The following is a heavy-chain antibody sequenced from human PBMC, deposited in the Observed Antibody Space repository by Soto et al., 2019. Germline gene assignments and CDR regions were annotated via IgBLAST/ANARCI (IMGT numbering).Heavy chain of an antibody. CDR2: IYYSGST. CDR1: GDSISVYY. CDR3: ARENNWESETGYYFDY. D-gene: IGHD3-9*01. V-gene: IGHV4-59*01. Sequence: ETLSLTCPVSGDSISVYYWSWIRQPPGKGLEWIGYIYYSGSTTYNPSLKSRVTISVDTSKNQFSLKLTSVTAADTAVYYCARENNWESETGYYFDYWGQGALVTVYS. J-gene: IGHJ4*02.